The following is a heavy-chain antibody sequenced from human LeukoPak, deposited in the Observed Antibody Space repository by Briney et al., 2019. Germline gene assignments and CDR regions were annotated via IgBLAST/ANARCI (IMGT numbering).Heavy chain of an antibody. V-gene: IGHV5-51*01. D-gene: IGHD3-10*01. Sequence: GESLKISCKGSGYSFTSYWIGWVRQMPGEGLEWMGIIYPGDSNTRYSPSFQGQVTISADKSISTAYLQWSSLKASDTAMYYCARPILSFGEPTGAFDYWGQGTLVTVSS. CDR2: IYPGDSNT. CDR1: GYSFTSYW. CDR3: ARPILSFGEPTGAFDY. J-gene: IGHJ4*02.